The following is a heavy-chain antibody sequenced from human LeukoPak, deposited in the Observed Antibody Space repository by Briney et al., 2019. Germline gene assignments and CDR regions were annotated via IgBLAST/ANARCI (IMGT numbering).Heavy chain of an antibody. CDR2: ISCSGGST. V-gene: IGHV3-23*01. CDR3: ATSEGDYYGSGSYYNPLGYFDY. Sequence: GGSLRLSCAASGFTFSSYAMSWVRQAPGKGLQWGSGISCSGGSTYYADSVKGRFTISRDNSKNTLYLQMNSLRAEDTAVYYCATSEGDYYGSGSYYNPLGYFDYWGQGTLVTVSS. CDR1: GFTFSSYA. D-gene: IGHD3-10*01. J-gene: IGHJ4*02.